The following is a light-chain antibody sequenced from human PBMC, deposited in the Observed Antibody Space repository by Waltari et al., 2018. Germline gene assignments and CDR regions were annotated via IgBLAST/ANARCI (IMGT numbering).Light chain of an antibody. Sequence: DIVMTQSPDSLAVSLGERATINCKSSQRVLYSSNNKNYLAWYQQKPGQPPKLIIYWASTRESGVPDRFSGSESGTDFTLTSSSLQAEDVAVYYCQQYYNSPLTFGGGTKVEIK. CDR3: QQYYNSPLT. J-gene: IGKJ4*01. CDR2: WAS. CDR1: QRVLYSSNNKNY. V-gene: IGKV4-1*01.